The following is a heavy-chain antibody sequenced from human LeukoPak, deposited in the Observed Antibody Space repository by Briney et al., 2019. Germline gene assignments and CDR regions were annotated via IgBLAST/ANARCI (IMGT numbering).Heavy chain of an antibody. J-gene: IGHJ4*02. D-gene: IGHD3-16*01. V-gene: IGHV4-34*01. CDR1: GGSFSGYY. CDR3: ARGRVGDHVWGTYFFDS. CDR2: IYYSGST. Sequence: SETLSLTCAVYGGSFSGYYWGWIRQPPGKGLEWIGGIYYSGSTYYNPSLKSRVTISIDRSNNQFSLRLNSVTGADTAVYYCARGRVGDHVWGTYFFDSWGQGTPVTVSS.